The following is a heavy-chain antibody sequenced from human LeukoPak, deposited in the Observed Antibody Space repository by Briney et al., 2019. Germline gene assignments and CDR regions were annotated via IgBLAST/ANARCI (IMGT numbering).Heavy chain of an antibody. CDR2: ISSSSSYI. V-gene: IGHV3-21*04. J-gene: IGHJ4*02. Sequence: GGSLRLSCAASGFTFSSYSMNWVRQAPGKGLEWVSSISSSSSYIYYADSVKGRFTISRDNAKNSLYLQMNSLRAEDTAVYYCAKVGDTMIVVVNPFDYWGQGTLVTVSS. CDR3: AKVGDTMIVVVNPFDY. CDR1: GFTFSSYS. D-gene: IGHD3-22*01.